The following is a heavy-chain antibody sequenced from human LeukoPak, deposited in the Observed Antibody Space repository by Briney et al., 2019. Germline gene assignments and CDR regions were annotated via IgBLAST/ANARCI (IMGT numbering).Heavy chain of an antibody. V-gene: IGHV1-2*02. Sequence: ASVKVSCKASGYTFTGYYMHWVRQAPGQGLEWMGWINPNSGGTNYAQKFQGRVTMTRDTSISTAYMELSRLRSDDTAVYYYARDTVSVLRFLEWSLYFDYWGQGTLVTVSS. D-gene: IGHD3-3*01. J-gene: IGHJ4*02. CDR3: ARDTVSVLRFLEWSLYFDY. CDR2: INPNSGGT. CDR1: GYTFTGYY.